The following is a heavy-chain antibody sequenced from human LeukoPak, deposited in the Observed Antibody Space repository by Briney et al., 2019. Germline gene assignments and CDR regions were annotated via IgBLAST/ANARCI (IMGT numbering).Heavy chain of an antibody. CDR1: GFTFNNYA. J-gene: IGHJ4*02. Sequence: LSGGSLRLSCAASGFTFNNYAMSWVRQAPGKGLEWVSGISTTGGSTYYADSVKGRFTISRDNSNNTLSLQMNSLRGEDTAIYYCAKDWTTVVSPKGYYFDPWGQGNLVIVSS. CDR2: ISTTGGST. CDR3: AKDWTTVVSPKGYYFDP. V-gene: IGHV3-23*01. D-gene: IGHD4-23*01.